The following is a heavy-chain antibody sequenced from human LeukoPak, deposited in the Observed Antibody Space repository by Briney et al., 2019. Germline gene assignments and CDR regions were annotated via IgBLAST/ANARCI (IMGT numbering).Heavy chain of an antibody. CDR1: GGSISSYY. CDR3: ARQGGIAAEGYYFDY. J-gene: IGHJ4*02. D-gene: IGHD6-25*01. Sequence: SETLSLTCTVSGGSISSYYWSWIRQPAGKGLEWIGSIYYSGSTYYNPSLKSRVTISVDTSKNQFSLKLSSVTAADTAVYYCARQGGIAAEGYYFDYWGQGTLVTVSS. CDR2: IYYSGST. V-gene: IGHV4-59*05.